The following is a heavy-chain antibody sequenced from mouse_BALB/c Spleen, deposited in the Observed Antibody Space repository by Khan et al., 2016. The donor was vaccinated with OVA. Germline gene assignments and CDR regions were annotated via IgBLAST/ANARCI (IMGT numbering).Heavy chain of an antibody. J-gene: IGHJ4*01. CDR3: ASCNYYGSGLYAMDY. CDR2: IDPGSGST. D-gene: IGHD1-1*01. Sequence: DLVMPGAAVTLSCKASGYTFTSYWVNWIKQRPGQGLEWIGRIDPGSGSTSYKDMFKGKATLTVDASSSTAYIQLSSLSSEDSAVYVGASCNYYGSGLYAMDYWGQGTSVTVSA. CDR1: GYTFTSYW. V-gene: IGHV1S41*01.